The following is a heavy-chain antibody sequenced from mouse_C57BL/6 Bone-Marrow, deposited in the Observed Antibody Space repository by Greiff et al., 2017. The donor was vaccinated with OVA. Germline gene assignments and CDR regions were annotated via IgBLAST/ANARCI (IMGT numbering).Heavy chain of an antibody. V-gene: IGHV1-15*01. CDR3: TRYHYGSSYVYFDV. D-gene: IGHD1-1*01. J-gene: IGHJ1*03. CDR1: GYTFTDYE. Sequence: VQLQQSGAELVRPGASVTLSCKASGYTFTDYEMHWVKQTPVHGLEWIGAIDPETGGTAYNQKFKGKAILTADKSSSTAYMELRSLTSEDSAVYYCTRYHYGSSYVYFDVWGTGTTVTVSS. CDR2: IDPETGGT.